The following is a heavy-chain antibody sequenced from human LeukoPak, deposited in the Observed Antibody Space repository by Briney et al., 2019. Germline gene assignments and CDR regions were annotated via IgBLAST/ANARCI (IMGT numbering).Heavy chain of an antibody. Sequence: SETLSLTCTVSGYSISSGYYWGWIRQPPGKGLEWIGSIYHSGSTYYNPSLKSRVTISVDTSKNQFSLKLSSVTAADTAVYYCARSGTTYYYDSGSRIWGQGTMVTVSS. CDR3: ARSGTTYYYDSGSRI. J-gene: IGHJ3*02. D-gene: IGHD3-22*01. V-gene: IGHV4-38-2*02. CDR2: IYHSGST. CDR1: GYSISSGYY.